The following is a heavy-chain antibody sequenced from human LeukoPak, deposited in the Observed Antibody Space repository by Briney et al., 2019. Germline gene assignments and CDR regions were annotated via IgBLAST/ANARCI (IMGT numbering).Heavy chain of an antibody. CDR2: IYYSGST. Sequence: SETLSLTCTVSGGSISSGGYYWSWIRQHPGKGLEWIGYIYYSGSTYYNPSLKSRVTISVDTSKNQFSLKLSSVTAADTAVYYCARGVPLYQGNYYGSGWFDPWGQGTLVTVSS. D-gene: IGHD3-10*01. CDR3: ARGVPLYQGNYYGSGWFDP. J-gene: IGHJ5*02. V-gene: IGHV4-31*03. CDR1: GGSISSGGYY.